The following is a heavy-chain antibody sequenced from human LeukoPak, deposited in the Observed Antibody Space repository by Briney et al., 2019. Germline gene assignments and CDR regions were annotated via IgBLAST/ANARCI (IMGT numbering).Heavy chain of an antibody. J-gene: IGHJ3*02. CDR2: IWYDVSNK. CDR1: GFTFSSYA. Sequence: GGALRLSCAASGFTFSSYAMSWVRQAPGKGLEWVAVIWYDVSNKYYADSVKGRFTISIDNSKNPLYLQMNSLRAEDTAVYYCASPTVTTGAFDIWGQGTMVTVSS. D-gene: IGHD4-17*01. CDR3: ASPTVTTGAFDI. V-gene: IGHV3-33*08.